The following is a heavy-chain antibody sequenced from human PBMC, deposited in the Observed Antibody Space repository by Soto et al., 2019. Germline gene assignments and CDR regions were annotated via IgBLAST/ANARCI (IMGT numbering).Heavy chain of an antibody. J-gene: IGHJ4*02. CDR2: IYYSGST. Sequence: SETLSLTCTVSGGSISSSSYYWGWIRQPPGKGLEWIGSIYYSGSTYYNPSLKSRVTISVDTSKNQFSLKLSSVTAADTAVYYCARHLSMIVVVTYIDYWGQGTLVTVSS. CDR3: ARHLSMIVVVTYIDY. V-gene: IGHV4-39*01. D-gene: IGHD3-22*01. CDR1: GGSISSSSYY.